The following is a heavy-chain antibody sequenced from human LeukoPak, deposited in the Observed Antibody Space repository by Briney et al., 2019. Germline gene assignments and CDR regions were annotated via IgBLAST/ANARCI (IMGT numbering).Heavy chain of an antibody. CDR3: AKTYCGGDCYSRALAFDI. CDR2: ISGDGGST. J-gene: IGHJ3*02. V-gene: IGHV3-43*02. CDR1: GFTFDDYA. Sequence: GGSLRLSCAASGFTFDDYAMHWVRQAPGKGLEWVSLISGDGGSTYYADSVKGRFTISRDNRKNSLYLQMNSLRTEDTALYYCAKTYCGGDCYSRALAFDIWGQGTMVTVSS. D-gene: IGHD2-21*02.